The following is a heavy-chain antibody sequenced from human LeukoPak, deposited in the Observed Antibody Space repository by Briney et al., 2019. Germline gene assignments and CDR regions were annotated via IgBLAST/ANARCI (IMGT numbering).Heavy chain of an antibody. Sequence: GGSLRLSCAASGFTFSSYAMSWVRQAPGKGLEWVSAISGSGGSTYYADSVKGRFTISRDNSKNTLYLQMNSLRAEDTAVYYCARDRARIQLWLPDYWGRGTLVTVSS. D-gene: IGHD5-18*01. J-gene: IGHJ4*02. V-gene: IGHV3-23*01. CDR3: ARDRARIQLWLPDY. CDR2: ISGSGGST. CDR1: GFTFSSYA.